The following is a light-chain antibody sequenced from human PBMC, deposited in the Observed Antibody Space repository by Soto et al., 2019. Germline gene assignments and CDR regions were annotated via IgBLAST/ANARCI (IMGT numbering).Light chain of an antibody. J-gene: IGKJ5*01. CDR1: QSVSSN. V-gene: IGKV3-20*01. Sequence: EIVMTQSPATLSVSPGARATLPCRASQSVSSNLACYQQRPGQAPRLLIYDASSRATGIPDRFSGSGSATDFTLTISRLEPEDFALYYCQHYGRSPITFGQGTRLEIK. CDR3: QHYGRSPIT. CDR2: DAS.